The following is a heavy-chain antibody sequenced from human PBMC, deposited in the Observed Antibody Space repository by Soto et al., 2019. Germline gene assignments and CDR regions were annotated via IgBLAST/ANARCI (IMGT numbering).Heavy chain of an antibody. D-gene: IGHD6-13*01. V-gene: IGHV1-46*01. CDR2: INPSGGST. Sequence: DSVKVSCKASGYTFTSYYMHWVRQAPGQGLEWMGIINPSGGSTSYAQKFQGRVTMTRDTSTSTVYMELSSLRSEDTAVYYCARDEGGSSWYPRWFDPWGQGTLVTVSS. CDR1: GYTFTSYY. J-gene: IGHJ5*02. CDR3: ARDEGGSSWYPRWFDP.